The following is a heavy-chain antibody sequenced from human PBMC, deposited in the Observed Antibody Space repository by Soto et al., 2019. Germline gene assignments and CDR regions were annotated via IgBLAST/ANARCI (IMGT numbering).Heavy chain of an antibody. Sequence: GASVKVSCKASGYTFASYGISWVRQAPGQGLEWMGWISAYNGNTNYAQKPQGRVTMTTDTSTSTAYMELRSLRSDDTAVYYCARVDPSEYGDFYFDYWGQGTLVTVSS. J-gene: IGHJ4*02. CDR1: GYTFASYG. D-gene: IGHD4-17*01. V-gene: IGHV1-18*01. CDR2: ISAYNGNT. CDR3: ARVDPSEYGDFYFDY.